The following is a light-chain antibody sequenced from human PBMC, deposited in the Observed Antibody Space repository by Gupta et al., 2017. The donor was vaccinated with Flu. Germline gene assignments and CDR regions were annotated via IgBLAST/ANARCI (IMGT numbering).Light chain of an antibody. V-gene: IGLV2-23*02. CDR1: SSDIGSYNL. Sequence: QPALTQPASVSGSPGQSIPISCTGTSSDIGSYNLATWYQQHPGKAPKLLIFEVNKRPSGVSNRFSGSKSDNTASLTIAGLQSEDEADYYCSSYAGNILYVFGTGTKVTVL. CDR2: EVN. CDR3: SSYAGNILYV. J-gene: IGLJ1*01.